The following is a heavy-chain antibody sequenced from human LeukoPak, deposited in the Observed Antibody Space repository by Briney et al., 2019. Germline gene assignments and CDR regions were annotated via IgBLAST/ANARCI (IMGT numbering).Heavy chain of an antibody. CDR2: INHSGST. V-gene: IGHV4-34*01. CDR1: GGSFSGYY. CDR3: ARHSGSGWQALGY. D-gene: IGHD6-19*01. J-gene: IGHJ4*02. Sequence: SETLSLTCAVYGGSFSGYYWSWIRQPPGKGLEWIGEINHSGSTNYNPSLKSRVTISVDTSKNQFSLKLCSVTAADTAVYYCARHSGSGWQALGYWGQGTLVTVSS.